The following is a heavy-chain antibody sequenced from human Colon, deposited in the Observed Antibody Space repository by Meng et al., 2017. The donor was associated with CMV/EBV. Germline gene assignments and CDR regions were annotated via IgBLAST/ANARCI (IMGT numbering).Heavy chain of an antibody. D-gene: IGHD2-2*01. CDR3: ARDSRTHGPYYYHGVDV. CDR2: IYYSGNT. V-gene: IGHV4-61*01. J-gene: IGHJ6*02. CDR1: GGSISSSSYY. Sequence: SETLSLTCTVSGGSISSSSYYWGWIRQPPGKGLEWIGYIYYSGNTNYNPSLKSRVTISLDTSKNQFSLKLRSVTAADTAVYYCARDSRTHGPYYYHGVDVWGQGTTVTVSS.